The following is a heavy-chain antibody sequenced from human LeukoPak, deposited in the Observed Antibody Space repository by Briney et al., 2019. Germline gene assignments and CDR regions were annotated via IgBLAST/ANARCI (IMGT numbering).Heavy chain of an antibody. J-gene: IGHJ4*02. CDR1: GFTFSSYG. CDR2: ISYDGSNK. CDR3: AKSYSDTVTPFGY. Sequence: GGSLRLSCAASGFTFSSYGMHWVRQAPGKGLEWVAVISYDGSNKYYADSVKGRFTISRDNSKNTLYLQMNSLRAEDTAVCYCAKSYSDTVTPFGYWGQGTLVTVSS. D-gene: IGHD4-17*01. V-gene: IGHV3-30*18.